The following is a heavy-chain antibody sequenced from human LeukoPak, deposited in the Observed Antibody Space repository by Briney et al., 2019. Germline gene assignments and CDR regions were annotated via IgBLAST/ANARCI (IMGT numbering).Heavy chain of an antibody. CDR2: LIGSGVST. CDR3: AKRDGSGYYYFDY. Sequence: PGGSLRLSCAASGFTFSSYAMSWVRQAPGKGLEWVSALIGSGVSTSYADSVKGRFTISRDNSKNTLYLRMNSLKAEDTAVYYCAKRDGSGYYYFDYWGQGTLVTVSS. CDR1: GFTFSSYA. J-gene: IGHJ4*02. V-gene: IGHV3-23*01. D-gene: IGHD3-22*01.